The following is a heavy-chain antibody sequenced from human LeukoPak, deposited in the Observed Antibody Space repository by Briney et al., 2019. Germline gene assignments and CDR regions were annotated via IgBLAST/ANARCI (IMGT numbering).Heavy chain of an antibody. CDR2: INPNTVDR. J-gene: IGHJ4*02. D-gene: IGHD3-10*01. Sequence: AAIKDSCMASLYTFISYNINWVRPTPGRGREWMGWINPNTVDRGYAQKFQGIVMITSDTSISTAEVGVGSPKSEDTDVYFWARSTWFTASGYDYWGKGTLVTVSS. V-gene: IGHV1-8*03. CDR1: LYTFISYN. CDR3: ARSTWFTASGYDY.